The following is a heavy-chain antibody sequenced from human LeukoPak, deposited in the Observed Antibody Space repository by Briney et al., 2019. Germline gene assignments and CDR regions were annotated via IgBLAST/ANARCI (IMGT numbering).Heavy chain of an antibody. CDR3: ARGIRSLGSSWSYYYYMDV. D-gene: IGHD6-13*01. CDR1: GDSSSSGNYF. J-gene: IGHJ6*03. V-gene: IGHV4-30-4*08. Sequence: SETLSLTCTVSGDSSSSGNYFWNWIRQPPGKGLEWIGYIYYSGSTYYNPSLKSRVSISVDTSKNQFSLKLTSVTAADTAVYYCARGIRSLGSSWSYYYYMDVWGKGTTVTVSS. CDR2: IYYSGST.